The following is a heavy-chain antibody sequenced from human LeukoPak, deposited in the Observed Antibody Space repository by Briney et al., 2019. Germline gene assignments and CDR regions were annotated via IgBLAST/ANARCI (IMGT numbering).Heavy chain of an antibody. CDR2: ISGSGGST. V-gene: IGHV3-23*01. CDR3: AKVQQHYDSSGSYPNEYYYYYMDV. D-gene: IGHD3-22*01. CDR1: GFTFSSYG. J-gene: IGHJ6*03. Sequence: QPGGTLRLSCAASGFTFSSYGMSWVRQAPGKGLEWVSAISGSGGSTYYADSVKGRFTISRDNSKNTLYLQMNSLRAEDTAVYYRAKVQQHYDSSGSYPNEYYYYYMDVWGQGTTVTISS.